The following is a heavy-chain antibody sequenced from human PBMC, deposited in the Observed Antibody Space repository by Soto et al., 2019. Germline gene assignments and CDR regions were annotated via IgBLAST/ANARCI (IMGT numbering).Heavy chain of an antibody. V-gene: IGHV4-4*02. J-gene: IGHJ4*02. CDR1: GDSVTSNVW. CDR3: ARDAAVPGESDRFDY. Sequence: PSETLSLTCAVSGDSVTSNVWCRWVRQPPGKGLEWIGEAYHNGLTDYNPSLKSRVTMSVDTSKNEFSLKLTSLTAADTAIYYCARDAAVPGESDRFDYWGQGTLVT. CDR2: AYHNGLT. D-gene: IGHD6-19*01.